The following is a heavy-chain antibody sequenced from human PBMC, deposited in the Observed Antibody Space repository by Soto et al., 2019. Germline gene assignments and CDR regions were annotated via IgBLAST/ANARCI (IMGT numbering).Heavy chain of an antibody. CDR2: IKSDGSST. Sequence: GGSLRLSCAASGFTFSSYWMHWVRQAPGEGLVWVSRIKSDGSSTRYADSVKGRFTITRDNAENTLYLQMNSLRVEDTAVYFCAREVYSSGWYHFDYWVQGTMVSVCS. CDR1: GFTFSSYW. V-gene: IGHV3-74*01. D-gene: IGHD6-19*01. J-gene: IGHJ4*02. CDR3: AREVYSSGWYHFDY.